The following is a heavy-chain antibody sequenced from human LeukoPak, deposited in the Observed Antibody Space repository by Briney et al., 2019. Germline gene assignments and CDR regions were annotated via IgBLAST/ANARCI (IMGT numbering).Heavy chain of an antibody. J-gene: IGHJ3*02. CDR2: IMYDGSNK. CDR3: ARTQWFGDPTAEREAFDI. V-gene: IGHV3-30*04. CDR1: GFTLSSYT. Sequence: GGSLRLSCAASGFTLSSYTMHWVRQAPGKGLDWVSLIMYDGSNKYYADSVKGRFTISRDNSKNTLYLQMNSLRAEDTAVYYCARTQWFGDPTAEREAFDIWGQGTMVTVSS. D-gene: IGHD3-10*01.